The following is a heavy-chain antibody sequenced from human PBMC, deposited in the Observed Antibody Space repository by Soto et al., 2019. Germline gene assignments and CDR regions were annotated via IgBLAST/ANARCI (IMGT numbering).Heavy chain of an antibody. CDR1: GFTFSSYS. Sequence: EVQLVESGGGLVKPGGSLRLSCAASGFTFSSYSMNWVRQAPGKGLEWVSTISSSSSYIYYADSVKGRFTISRDNAKNSQYLQMNSLRAEDTAVYYCARDLPPGGVVVVTAHDYWGQGTLVTVSS. J-gene: IGHJ4*02. CDR2: ISSSSSYI. D-gene: IGHD2-15*01. V-gene: IGHV3-21*01. CDR3: ARDLPPGGVVVVTAHDY.